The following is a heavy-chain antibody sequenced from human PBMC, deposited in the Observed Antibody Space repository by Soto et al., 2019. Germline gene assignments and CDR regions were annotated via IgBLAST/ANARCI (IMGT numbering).Heavy chain of an antibody. V-gene: IGHV4-30-4*01. Sequence: PSETLSLTCTVSGGSISSGDYYWSWIRQPPGKGLEWIGYIYYSGSTYYNPSLKSRVTISVDTSKNQFSLKLSSVTAADTAVYYCARAEYHILTGTNWFDPWGQGTLVTVS. J-gene: IGHJ5*02. CDR3: ARAEYHILTGTNWFDP. CDR2: IYYSGST. CDR1: GGSISSGDYY. D-gene: IGHD3-9*01.